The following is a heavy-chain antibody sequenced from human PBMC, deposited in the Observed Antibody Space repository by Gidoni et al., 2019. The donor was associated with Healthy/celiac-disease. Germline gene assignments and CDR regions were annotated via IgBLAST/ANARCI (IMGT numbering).Heavy chain of an antibody. D-gene: IGHD3-10*01. CDR3: ARGKSRGYYGSGTYNKYFDY. CDR2: INHSGST. V-gene: IGHV4-34*01. CDR1: GGSFSGSY. J-gene: IGHJ4*02. Sequence: QVQLQQWGAGLLKPSEPLSLTCAVYGGSFSGSYWSWSRQPPGKGLEWIGEINHSGSTNYHPSLKSRVTISVDTSKNQFSLKLSSVTAADTAVYYCARGKSRGYYGSGTYNKYFDYWGQGTLVTVSS.